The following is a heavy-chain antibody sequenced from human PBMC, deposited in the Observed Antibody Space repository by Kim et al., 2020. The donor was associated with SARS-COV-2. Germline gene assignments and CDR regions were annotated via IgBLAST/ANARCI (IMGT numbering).Heavy chain of an antibody. D-gene: IGHD2-8*01. V-gene: IGHV3-48*03. J-gene: IGHJ6*02. Sequence: GGSLRLSCAASGFTFSSYEMNWVRQAPGKGLEWVSYISSSGSTIYYADSVKGRFTISRDNAKNSLYLQMNSLRAEDTAVYYCARDWGDIVLRDYYYYGMDVWGQGTTVTVSS. CDR3: ARDWGDIVLRDYYYYGMDV. CDR1: GFTFSSYE. CDR2: ISSSGSTI.